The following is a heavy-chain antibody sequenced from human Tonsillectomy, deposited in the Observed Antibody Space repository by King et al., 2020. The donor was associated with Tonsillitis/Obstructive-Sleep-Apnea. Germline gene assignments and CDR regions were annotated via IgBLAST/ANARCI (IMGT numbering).Heavy chain of an antibody. CDR1: EFSFTNYE. D-gene: IGHD6-19*01. V-gene: IGHV3-48*03. CDR2: INNGGKT. CDR3: VREGVSGWSTYYFDY. Sequence: QLVQSGGGLVQPGGSLRLSCAASEFSFTNYEMSWVRQAPGKGLEWVSYINNGGKTYYADSVKGRFTISRDNAKNSLFLQMSSLRAEDTAVYYCVREGVSGWSTYYFDYWGPGTLVTVSS. J-gene: IGHJ4*02.